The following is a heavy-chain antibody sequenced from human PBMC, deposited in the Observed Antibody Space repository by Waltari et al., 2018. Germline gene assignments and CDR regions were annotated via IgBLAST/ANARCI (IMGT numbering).Heavy chain of an antibody. CDR2: ISGSGGST. CDR3: ARGELGIWPYFAY. CDR1: GGSFSGYY. D-gene: IGHD7-27*01. Sequence: VQLQQWGAGLLKPSETLSLTCAVYGGSFSGYYWSWIRQAPGKGLEWVSAISGSGGSTYYADSVKGRFTISRDNSKNTLYLRMNSLRAEDTAVYYCARGELGIWPYFAYWGQGTLVTVSS. V-gene: IGHV3-23*01. J-gene: IGHJ4*02.